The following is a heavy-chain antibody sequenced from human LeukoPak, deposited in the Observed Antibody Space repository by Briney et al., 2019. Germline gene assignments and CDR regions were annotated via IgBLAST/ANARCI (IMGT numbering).Heavy chain of an antibody. CDR3: ASLSSRGILGANWSYYYYGMDV. J-gene: IGHJ6*02. Sequence: SVKVSCKASGGTFCSYAISWVRQAPGQGLEWMGRIIPILGIANYAQKFQGRVTITADKSTSTAYMELSSLRSEDTAVYYCASLSSRGILGANWSYYYYGMDVWGQGTTVTVSS. CDR1: GGTFCSYA. CDR2: IIPILGIA. V-gene: IGHV1-69*04. D-gene: IGHD1-26*01.